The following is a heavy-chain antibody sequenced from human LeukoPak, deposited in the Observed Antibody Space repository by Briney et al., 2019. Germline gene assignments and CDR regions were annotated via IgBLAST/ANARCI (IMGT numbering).Heavy chain of an antibody. V-gene: IGHV4-59*01. CDR2: IYYSGST. J-gene: IGHJ6*04. CDR3: ARVGGGMDV. D-gene: IGHD3-16*01. Sequence: KSSETLSLNCTVSGGSISSNYWSWLRQLPGKGLEWIAYIYYSGSTSYNPSLKSRVTISLDTSKNQVSLKLSSVTAADTAVYYCARVGGGMDVWGKGTTVTVSS. CDR1: GGSISSNY.